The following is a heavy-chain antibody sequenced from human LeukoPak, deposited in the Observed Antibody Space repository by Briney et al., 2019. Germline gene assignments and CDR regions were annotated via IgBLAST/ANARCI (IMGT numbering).Heavy chain of an antibody. Sequence: GESLRLSCAASGFTFSIHAISWVRQAPGKGLEWVSAIRGSGGSTYYAHSVKGRFTISRDNSKNTLYLQMNSLRAEDTAVYYCAKAQWYKVLVITTPAKWGQGTLVTVSS. J-gene: IGHJ4*02. CDR2: IRGSGGST. D-gene: IGHD3-22*01. V-gene: IGHV3-23*01. CDR3: AKAQWYKVLVITTPAK. CDR1: GFTFSIHA.